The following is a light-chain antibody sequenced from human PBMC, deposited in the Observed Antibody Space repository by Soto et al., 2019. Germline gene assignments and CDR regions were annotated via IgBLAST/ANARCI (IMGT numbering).Light chain of an antibody. CDR2: QVS. CDR3: SSYTTASNYV. V-gene: IGLV2-14*02. Sequence: LTQPASVSGSPGQSITISCTGSISDVGSYDLVSWYQQHPGKAPKLMIYQVSRRPSGVSNRFFGSKSGNTASLAISGLQPEDESDYYCSSYTTASNYVFGTGTKVTIL. CDR1: ISDVGSYDL. J-gene: IGLJ1*01.